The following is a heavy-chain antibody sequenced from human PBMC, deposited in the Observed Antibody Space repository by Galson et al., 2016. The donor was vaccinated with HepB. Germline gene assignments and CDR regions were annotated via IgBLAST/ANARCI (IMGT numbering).Heavy chain of an antibody. Sequence: FLRIACAASGFTFSDYYMNWIRQAPGKGLEWVSYVSSGRSCTNYADSVKGRFTIPRDNAKQSLYLQMNSLRAEDTAVYYCARGRRGRYDLWTGYYADRGWFDPWGQGTLVTVSS. J-gene: IGHJ5*02. CDR2: VSSGRSCT. V-gene: IGHV3-11*06. CDR1: GFTFSDYY. CDR3: ARGRRGRYDLWTGYYADRGWFDP. D-gene: IGHD3-3*01.